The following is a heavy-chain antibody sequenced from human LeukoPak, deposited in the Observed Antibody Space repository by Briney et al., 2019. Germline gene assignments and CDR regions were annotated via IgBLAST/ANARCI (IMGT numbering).Heavy chain of an antibody. D-gene: IGHD2-21*02. V-gene: IGHV3-53*01. CDR2: IYSGGST. CDR3: ARRCGGDCYEYDY. CDR1: GFTVSSNY. Sequence: PGGSLRLSCAASGFTVSSNYMSWVRQAPGKGLEWVSVIYSGGSTYYADSVKGRFTISRDNSKNTLYPQMNSLRAEDTAVYYCARRCGGDCYEYDYWGQGTLVTVSS. J-gene: IGHJ4*02.